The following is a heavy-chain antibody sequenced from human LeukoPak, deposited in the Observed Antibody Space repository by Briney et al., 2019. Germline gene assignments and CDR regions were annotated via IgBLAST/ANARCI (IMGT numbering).Heavy chain of an antibody. V-gene: IGHV3-7*01. CDR2: IKQDGSDK. Sequence: QPGGSLRLPCAASGFTFSNYAMSWVRQAPGKGLEWVGNIKQDGSDKNYMDSVKGRFTISRDNTKNSVYLQMSSLRAEDTAVYYCAKDRPYVVTFEVWGKGTTVTVSS. CDR1: GFTFSNYA. CDR3: AKDRPYVVTFEV. D-gene: IGHD4-23*01. J-gene: IGHJ6*04.